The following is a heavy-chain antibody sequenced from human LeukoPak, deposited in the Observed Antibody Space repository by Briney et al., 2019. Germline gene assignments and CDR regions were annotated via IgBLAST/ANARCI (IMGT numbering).Heavy chain of an antibody. CDR1: GYTFTSYG. Sequence: GSVKVSCKASGYTFTSYGISWVRQAPGQGLEWMGWISAYNGNTNYAQKLQGRVTMTTDTSTSTAYMELRSLRSDDTAVYYCARDRTIVVVHTDAFDIWGQGTMVTVSS. CDR2: ISAYNGNT. D-gene: IGHD3-22*01. V-gene: IGHV1-18*01. CDR3: ARDRTIVVVHTDAFDI. J-gene: IGHJ3*02.